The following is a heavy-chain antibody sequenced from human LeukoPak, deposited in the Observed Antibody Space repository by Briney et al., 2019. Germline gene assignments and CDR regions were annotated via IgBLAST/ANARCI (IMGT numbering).Heavy chain of an antibody. Sequence: PGGSLRLSCAASGFTFSNAWMNWVRQAPGKGLEWVSYISSSSSTIYYADSVKGRFTISRDNAKNSLYLQMNSLRAEDTAVYYCARDSPSRYSSSWYTGYWGQGTLVTVSS. J-gene: IGHJ4*02. CDR1: GFTFSNAW. V-gene: IGHV3-48*01. D-gene: IGHD6-13*01. CDR3: ARDSPSRYSSSWYTGY. CDR2: ISSSSSTI.